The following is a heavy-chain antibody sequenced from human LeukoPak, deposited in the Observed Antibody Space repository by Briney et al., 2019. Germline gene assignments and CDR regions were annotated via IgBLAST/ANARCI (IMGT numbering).Heavy chain of an antibody. CDR3: ARDPTTVVTTPYYFDD. J-gene: IGHJ4*02. Sequence: SETLSLTCAVSGGSFIGYHWNWSRHPPGTGQEWIGEINHSGSTNSNPSPKSRVPISVYTSKNQFSLKLRSVTAADTAVYYCARDPTTVVTTPYYFDDWGQGTLVTVSS. V-gene: IGHV4-34*01. D-gene: IGHD4-23*01. CDR1: GGSFIGYH. CDR2: INHSGST.